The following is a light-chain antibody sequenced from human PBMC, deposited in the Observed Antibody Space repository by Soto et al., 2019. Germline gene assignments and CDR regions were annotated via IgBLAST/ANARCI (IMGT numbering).Light chain of an antibody. Sequence: IQMTQSPSSLSASVGDRVTITCRAGQIIGTYLNWYQQKPGTAPKLLIYAASNLQSGVPSRFIGSGSGTQFTLTISSLQPEDFATYYCQQTFTTVSFGGGTKVDIK. CDR2: AAS. V-gene: IGKV1-39*01. CDR1: QIIGTY. J-gene: IGKJ4*01. CDR3: QQTFTTVS.